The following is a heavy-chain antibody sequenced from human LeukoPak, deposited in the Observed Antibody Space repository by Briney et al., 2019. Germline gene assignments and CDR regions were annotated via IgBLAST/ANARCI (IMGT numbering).Heavy chain of an antibody. CDR1: GFTFSDYS. Sequence: GGSLRLSCTASGFTFSDYSMNWVRQAPGKGLEWISYIGIDSGNTNYADSVKGRFTISGDKAKNSLYLQMNSLRVEDTAVYYCARDYKYAFDNWGQGTLVTVSS. CDR3: ARDYKYAFDN. J-gene: IGHJ4*02. CDR2: IGIDSGNT. V-gene: IGHV3-48*01. D-gene: IGHD5-24*01.